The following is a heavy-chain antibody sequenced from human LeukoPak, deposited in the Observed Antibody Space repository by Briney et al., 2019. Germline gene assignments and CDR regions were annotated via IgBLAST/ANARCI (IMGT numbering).Heavy chain of an antibody. CDR2: IDPSDSYT. V-gene: IGHV5-10-1*01. D-gene: IGHD3-10*01. J-gene: IGHJ3*01. CDR1: GYSFTSDW. Sequence: GESLQISSKGSGYSFTSDWISWVRQMPGKGLEWMGRIDPSDSYTDYSPSFQGHVTISTDKSISTAYLQWSSLKASDIAMYYCASAYDSGPPGACDVSSQGTMVTVSS. CDR3: ASAYDSGPPGACDV.